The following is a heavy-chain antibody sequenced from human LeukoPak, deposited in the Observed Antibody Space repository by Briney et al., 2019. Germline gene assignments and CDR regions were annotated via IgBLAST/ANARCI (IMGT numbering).Heavy chain of an antibody. CDR1: GGSISSCY. CDR3: ARDPRGIVGANHNYFDP. V-gene: IGHV4-4*07. D-gene: IGHD1-26*01. CDR2: IYTSGST. Sequence: SETLSHTRTDSGGSISSCYWSWIRPPAAAGVEWIGRIYTSGSTNHNPSPKSRVTVPLDTSKNQFSLKLSSVTAADTAVYYCARDPRGIVGANHNYFDPWGQGTLVTVSS. J-gene: IGHJ5*02.